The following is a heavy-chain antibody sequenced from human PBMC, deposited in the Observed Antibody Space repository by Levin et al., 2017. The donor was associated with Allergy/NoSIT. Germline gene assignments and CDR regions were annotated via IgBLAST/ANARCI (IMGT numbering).Heavy chain of an antibody. J-gene: IGHJ6*02. D-gene: IGHD2-2*01. CDR3: AKDKYQLLFRGTSRGMDV. CDR1: GFTFDDYA. CDR2: ISWNSGSI. Sequence: PGGSLRLSCAASGFTFDDYAMHWVRQAPGKGLEWVSGISWNSGSIGYADSVKGRFTISRDNAKNSLYLQMNSLRAEDTALYYCAKDKYQLLFRGTSRGMDVWGQGTTVTVSS. V-gene: IGHV3-9*01.